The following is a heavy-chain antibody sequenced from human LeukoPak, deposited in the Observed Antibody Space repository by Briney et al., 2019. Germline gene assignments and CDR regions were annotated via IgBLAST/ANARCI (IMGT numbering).Heavy chain of an antibody. CDR2: IYSGGNT. CDR1: RFTFSNFA. CDR3: AKFALRYCSGGSCHPFDY. J-gene: IGHJ4*02. V-gene: IGHV3-23*05. Sequence: GGSLRLSCAASRFTFSNFAMSWVRQAPGKGLEWVSFIYSGGNTLYSDSVKGRFTISRGNSKNTLYLQMNSLRAEDTAVYYCAKFALRYCSGGSCHPFDYWGQGTLVTVSS. D-gene: IGHD2-15*01.